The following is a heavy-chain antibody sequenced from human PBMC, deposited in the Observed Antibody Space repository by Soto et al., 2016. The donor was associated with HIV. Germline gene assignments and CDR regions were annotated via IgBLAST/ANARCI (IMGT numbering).Heavy chain of an antibody. D-gene: IGHD5-18*01. CDR2: ISGDGSTT. Sequence: EVHLVESGGGVVQPGGSLRLSCAASASGFSFDNYVMHWVRQPPGKGLEWVSLISGDGSTTKYADSVKGRFTISRDNSKNSLFLLMNSLTLDDTALYYCAKGIRWIHLWDSFDYWGQGILVTVSS. CDR3: AKGIRWIHLWDSFDY. J-gene: IGHJ4*02. CDR1: GFSFDNYV. V-gene: IGHV3-43*02.